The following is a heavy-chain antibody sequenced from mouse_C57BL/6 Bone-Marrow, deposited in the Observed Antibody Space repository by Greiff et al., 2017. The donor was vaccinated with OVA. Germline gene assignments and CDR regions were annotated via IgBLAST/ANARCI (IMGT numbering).Heavy chain of an antibody. CDR2: ISSGGDYI. J-gene: IGHJ1*03. V-gene: IGHV5-9-1*02. CDR3: TKSRFSLYYGSVYWYFDV. Sequence: EVQLVESGEGLVKPGGSLKLSCAASGFTFSSYAMSWVRQTPEKRLEWVAYISSGGDYIYYADTVKGRFTISRDNARNTLYLQMSSLKSEDTAMYYCTKSRFSLYYGSVYWYFDVWGTGTTVTVSS. D-gene: IGHD1-1*01. CDR1: GFTFSSYA.